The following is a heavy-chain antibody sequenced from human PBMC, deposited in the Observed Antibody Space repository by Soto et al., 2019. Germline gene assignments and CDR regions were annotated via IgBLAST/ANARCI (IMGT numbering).Heavy chain of an antibody. Sequence: EVQLLESGGGLVQPGGSLRLSCAASGFTFSSYAMSWVRQAPGKGLEWVSIISGGGGTTYYANYVKGRFTISRDNFKNSLYLQMNSLRGEDTAVYYCARDRITPPYGYWGQGTLVTVSS. CDR1: GFTFSSYA. D-gene: IGHD3-10*01. V-gene: IGHV3-23*01. J-gene: IGHJ4*02. CDR3: ARDRITPPYGY. CDR2: ISGGGGTT.